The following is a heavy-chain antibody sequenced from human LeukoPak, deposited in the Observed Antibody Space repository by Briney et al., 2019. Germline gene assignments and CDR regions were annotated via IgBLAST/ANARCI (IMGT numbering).Heavy chain of an antibody. CDR2: IYTSGST. Sequence: SETLSLTCTVSGGSISSYYWSWIRQPAGKGLEWIGRIYTSGSTNYNPSLKSRVTMSVDTSKNQFSLKLSSVTAADTAVYYCARARRDDFWSGPHAFDIWGQGTMVTVSS. CDR3: ARARRDDFWSGPHAFDI. V-gene: IGHV4-4*07. J-gene: IGHJ3*02. CDR1: GGSISSYY. D-gene: IGHD3-3*01.